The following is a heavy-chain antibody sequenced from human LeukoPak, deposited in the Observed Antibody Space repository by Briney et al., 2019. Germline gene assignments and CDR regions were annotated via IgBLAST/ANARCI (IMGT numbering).Heavy chain of an antibody. D-gene: IGHD6-19*01. CDR2: IKQDGSEK. J-gene: IGHJ4*02. Sequence: ETLSLTCTVSGGSISSGSYYWSWIRQPAGKGLEWVANIKQDGSEKYYVDSVKGRFTGSRDNAKNSLYLQMNSLRAEDTAVYYCARAQGYSSGYYDYWGQGTLVTVSS. CDR1: GGSISSGSYY. CDR3: ARAQGYSSGYYDY. V-gene: IGHV3-7*01.